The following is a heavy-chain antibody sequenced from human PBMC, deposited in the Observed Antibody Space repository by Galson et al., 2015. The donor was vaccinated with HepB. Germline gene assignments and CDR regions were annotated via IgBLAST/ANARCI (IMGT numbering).Heavy chain of an antibody. J-gene: IGHJ3*02. D-gene: IGHD2/OR15-2a*01. CDR3: ARGPRISMPLDI. Sequence: SLRLSCAASGFTVSSNYMSWVRQAPGKGLEWVSVIYSGGSTYYADSVKGRFTISRDNSKNTQYLQMNSLRAEDTAVYYCARGPRISMPLDIWGQGTMVTVSS. CDR1: GFTVSSNY. V-gene: IGHV3-66*01. CDR2: IYSGGST.